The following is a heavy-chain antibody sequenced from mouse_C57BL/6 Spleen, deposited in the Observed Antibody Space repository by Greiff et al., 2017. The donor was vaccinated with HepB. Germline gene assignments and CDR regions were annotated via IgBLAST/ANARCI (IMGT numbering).Heavy chain of an antibody. D-gene: IGHD5-5*01. CDR2: ISYDGSN. J-gene: IGHJ4*01. Sequence: EVKLVESGPGLVKPSQSLSLTCSVTGYSITSGYYWNWIRQFPGNKLEWMGYISYDGSNNYNPSLKNRISITRDTSKNQFFLKLNSVTTEDTATYYCARGTTYYYAMDYWGQGTSVTVSS. CDR3: ARGTTYYYAMDY. V-gene: IGHV3-6*01. CDR1: GYSITSGYY.